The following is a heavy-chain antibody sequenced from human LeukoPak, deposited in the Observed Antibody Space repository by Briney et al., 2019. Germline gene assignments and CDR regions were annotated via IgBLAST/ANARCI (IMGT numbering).Heavy chain of an antibody. CDR2: IYTSGST. D-gene: IGHD5-24*01. Sequence: SETLSLTCTVSGGSISSYYWSWIRQPPGKGLEWIGYIYTSGSTNYNPSLKSRVTISVDTSKNQFSLKLSSVTAADTAVYYCARHFVEMATIEEIRYFDLWGRGTLVTVSS. J-gene: IGHJ2*01. CDR3: ARHFVEMATIEEIRYFDL. CDR1: GGSISSYY. V-gene: IGHV4-4*09.